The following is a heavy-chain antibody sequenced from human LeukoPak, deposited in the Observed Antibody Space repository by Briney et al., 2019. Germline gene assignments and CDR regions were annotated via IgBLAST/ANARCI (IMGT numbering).Heavy chain of an antibody. D-gene: IGHD3-10*01. CDR1: GYNLTSDY. CDR2: IDPGGGGT. Sequence: GASVKVSCKASGYNLTSDYMHWVRQAPGQGLEWLGIIDPGGGGTTYAQKLQGRVTMTRDTSTSAVYMALSSLRSEDTAIYYCARAKDMVVIDSWGPGTLVTVSS. J-gene: IGHJ4*02. V-gene: IGHV1-46*04. CDR3: ARAKDMVVIDS.